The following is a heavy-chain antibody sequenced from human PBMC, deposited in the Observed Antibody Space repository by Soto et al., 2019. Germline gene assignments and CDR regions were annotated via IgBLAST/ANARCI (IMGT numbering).Heavy chain of an antibody. CDR3: ARSGVVAATVNWFDP. Sequence: KPSETLSLTCAVSGYSISSGYYWGWIRQPPGKGLEWIGSIYHSGSMFYNPSLKSRVTIPVDTSKNQFSLKLSSVTAADTAVYYCARSGVVAATVNWFDPWGQGTLVTVSS. CDR1: GYSISSGYY. CDR2: IYHSGSM. V-gene: IGHV4-38-2*01. J-gene: IGHJ5*02. D-gene: IGHD2-15*01.